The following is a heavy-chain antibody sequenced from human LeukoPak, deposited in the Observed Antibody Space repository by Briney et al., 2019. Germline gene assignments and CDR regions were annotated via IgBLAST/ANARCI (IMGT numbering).Heavy chain of an antibody. Sequence: GGSLRLSCAASGFTVSSNYMSWVRQAPGKGLEWVANIKQDGSEKYYVDSVKGRFTISRDNAKNSLYLQMNSLRAEDTAVYYCARVAGALNYWGQGTLVTVSS. D-gene: IGHD6-13*01. CDR3: ARVAGALNY. J-gene: IGHJ4*02. CDR1: GFTVSSNY. V-gene: IGHV3-7*01. CDR2: IKQDGSEK.